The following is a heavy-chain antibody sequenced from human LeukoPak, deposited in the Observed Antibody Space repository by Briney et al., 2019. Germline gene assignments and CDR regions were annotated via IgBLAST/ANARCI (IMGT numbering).Heavy chain of an antibody. Sequence: SETLSLTCTVSSGSISGYYWSWIRQPAGKGPEWIGRIYTSGSTNYNPSLKSRVTMSVDTSKNQFSLKPSSVTAADTAVYYCARVVVFGVVSSDYYYYYMDVWGKGTTVTVSS. J-gene: IGHJ6*03. CDR1: SGSISGYY. CDR3: ARVVVFGVVSSDYYYYYMDV. V-gene: IGHV4-4*07. D-gene: IGHD3-3*01. CDR2: IYTSGST.